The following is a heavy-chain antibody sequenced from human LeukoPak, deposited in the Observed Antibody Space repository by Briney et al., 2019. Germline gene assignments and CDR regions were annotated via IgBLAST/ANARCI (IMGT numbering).Heavy chain of an antibody. CDR3: ARDEWCSSTSCPRHRRLYYFDY. CDR2: INPNSGGT. CDR1: GYTFTSYY. Sequence: GASVKVSCKASGYTFTSYYMHWVRQAPGQGLEWMGWINPNSGGTNYAQKFQGRVTMTRDTSISTAYMELSRLRSDDTAVYYCARDEWCSSTSCPRHRRLYYFDYWGQGTLVTVSS. D-gene: IGHD2-2*01. V-gene: IGHV1-2*02. J-gene: IGHJ4*02.